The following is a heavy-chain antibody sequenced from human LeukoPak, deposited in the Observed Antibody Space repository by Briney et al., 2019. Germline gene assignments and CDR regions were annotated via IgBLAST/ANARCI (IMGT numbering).Heavy chain of an antibody. J-gene: IGHJ4*01. D-gene: IGHD3/OR15-3a*01. CDR2: ISAYNGNT. Sequence: ASVKVSCKASGYTFTSYGISWVRQAPGQGLEWMGWISAYNGNTHYAQTLQGRVTMTTDTSTSAAYIELRSLICGGVGVCLCGGAGFWVVVGLSVGDYWGHGTLVSV. V-gene: IGHV1-18*03. CDR3: GGAGFWVVVGLSVGDY. CDR1: GYTFTSYG.